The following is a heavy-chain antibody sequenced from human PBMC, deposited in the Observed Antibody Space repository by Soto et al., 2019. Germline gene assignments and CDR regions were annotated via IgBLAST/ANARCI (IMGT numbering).Heavy chain of an antibody. Sequence: GGSLRLSCAASGFTFSNNAMNWVRQAPGKGLEWVSAISGSGGSTYYADSVKGRFTISRDNSKNTLYLQMNSLRAEDTAVYYCAKDSYYDFWSGYYVGIDYWGQGTLVTVSS. V-gene: IGHV3-23*01. CDR3: AKDSYYDFWSGYYVGIDY. CDR2: ISGSGGST. D-gene: IGHD3-3*01. CDR1: GFTFSNNA. J-gene: IGHJ4*02.